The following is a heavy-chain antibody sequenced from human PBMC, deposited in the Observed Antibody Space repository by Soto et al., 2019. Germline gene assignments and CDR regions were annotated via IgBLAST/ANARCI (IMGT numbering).Heavy chain of an antibody. D-gene: IGHD2-2*01. CDR2: IYYSWST. J-gene: IGHJ6*02. Sequence: SETLSLTCTVSGGSISSGDYYWSWIRQPPGKGLEWIGYIYYSWSTYYNPSLKSRVTISVDTSKNQFSLKLSSVTAADTAVYYCARGVVPAAMFGQYYYGMDVWGQGTTVTVSS. CDR1: GGSISSGDYY. V-gene: IGHV4-30-4*01. CDR3: ARGVVPAAMFGQYYYGMDV.